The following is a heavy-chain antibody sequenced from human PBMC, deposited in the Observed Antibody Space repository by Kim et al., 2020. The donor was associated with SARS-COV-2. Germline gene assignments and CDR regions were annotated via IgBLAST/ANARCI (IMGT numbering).Heavy chain of an antibody. V-gene: IGHV4-39*01. J-gene: IGHJ4*02. CDR3: AMERGFWELSF. CDR1: DASITNTNCY. CDR2: IYHAGST. Sequence: SETLSLTCAVSDASITNTNCYCAWVRQPPGKGLEWIGSIYHAGSTSYSPSLKSRVTISVDTSKNQFSLTLNSVTAADTAVYFCAMERGFWELSFWGQGTLVTVSS. D-gene: IGHD1-26*01.